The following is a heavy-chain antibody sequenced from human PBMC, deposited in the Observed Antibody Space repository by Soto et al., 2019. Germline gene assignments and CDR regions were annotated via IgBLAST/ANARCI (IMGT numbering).Heavy chain of an antibody. CDR2: INAGNGNT. CDR1: GYTFTSYA. J-gene: IGHJ4*02. CDR3: AIDRRIAAAGPAIN. V-gene: IGHV1-3*01. Sequence: QVQLVQSGAEVKKPGASVKVSCKASGYTFTSYAMHWVRQAPGQRLEWMGWINAGNGNTKYSQKFQGRVTITRDTSASTAYMELSSLRSEDTAVYYCAIDRRIAAAGPAINCGQGTLVTVSS. D-gene: IGHD6-13*01.